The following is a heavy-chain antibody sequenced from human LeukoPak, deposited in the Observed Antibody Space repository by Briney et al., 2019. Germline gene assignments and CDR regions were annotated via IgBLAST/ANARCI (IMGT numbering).Heavy chain of an antibody. V-gene: IGHV3-53*01. Sequence: GGSLRLSCAASGFTFSSYSMNWVRQAPGKGLEWVSVIYSGGSTYYADSVKGRFTISRDNSKNTLYLQMNSLRAEDTAVYYCARDRAESNGVGFYYYYYYMDVWGKGTTVTVSS. J-gene: IGHJ6*03. CDR1: GFTFSSYS. D-gene: IGHD3-3*01. CDR2: IYSGGST. CDR3: ARDRAESNGVGFYYYYYYMDV.